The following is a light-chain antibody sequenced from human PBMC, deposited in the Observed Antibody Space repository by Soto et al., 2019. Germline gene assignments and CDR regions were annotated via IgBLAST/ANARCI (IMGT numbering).Light chain of an antibody. CDR2: DAS. V-gene: IGKV1-5*01. J-gene: IGKJ2*01. Sequence: DIQITKPPSTLSASVGVRVTITCLARQSISGWLAWYQQKPRKAPKLLIYDASILKSRVPSRFSGSGSGTEFTLTISSLQPDDFATYYYQQYNSYYTFGQGTKVDIK. CDR1: QSISGW. CDR3: QQYNSYYT.